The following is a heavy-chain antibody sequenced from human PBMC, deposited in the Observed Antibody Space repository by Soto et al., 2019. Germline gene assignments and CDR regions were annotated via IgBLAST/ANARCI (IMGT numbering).Heavy chain of an antibody. CDR1: GYTFTRYG. J-gene: IGHJ6*03. V-gene: IGHV1-18*01. Sequence: ASVKVSCKASGYTFTRYGISWLRQAPGQGLEWMGWISAYNGNTNYGQKLQGRVTMTTDTSTTTAYMDLRSLRSDDTAVYYCARGAGSNLSYMDVWGKGTTVTVSS. CDR2: ISAYNGNT. CDR3: ARGAGSNLSYMDV. D-gene: IGHD1-26*01.